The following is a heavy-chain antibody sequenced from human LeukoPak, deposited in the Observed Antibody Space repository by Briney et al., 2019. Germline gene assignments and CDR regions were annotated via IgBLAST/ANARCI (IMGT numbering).Heavy chain of an antibody. CDR1: GFTFDDYG. CDR3: ARGQGRWLQLPLYYYYMDV. CDR2: INWNGGST. Sequence: PGGSLRLSCAASGFTFDDYGMSWVRQAPGKGLEWVSGINWNGGSTGYADSVKGRFTISRDNAKSSLYLQMNSLRAEDTALYYCARGQGRWLQLPLYYYYMDVWGKGTTVTVSS. D-gene: IGHD5-24*01. V-gene: IGHV3-20*04. J-gene: IGHJ6*03.